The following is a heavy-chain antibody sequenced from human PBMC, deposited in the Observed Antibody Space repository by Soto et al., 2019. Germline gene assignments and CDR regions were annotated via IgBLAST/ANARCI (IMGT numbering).Heavy chain of an antibody. CDR2: IYHSGST. CDR3: ARERLDYYDSSGYYNIVFDY. V-gene: IGHV4-4*02. J-gene: IGHJ4*02. D-gene: IGHD3-22*01. CDR1: GGSISSSNW. Sequence: SETLSLTCAVSGGSISSSNWWSWVRQPPGKGLEWIGEIYHSGSTNYNPSLKSRVTISVDKSKNQFSLKLSSVTAADTAVYYCARERLDYYDSSGYYNIVFDYWGQGTLVTVSS.